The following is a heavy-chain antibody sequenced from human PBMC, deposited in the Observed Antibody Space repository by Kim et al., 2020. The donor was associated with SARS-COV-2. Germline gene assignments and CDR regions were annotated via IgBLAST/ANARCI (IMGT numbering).Heavy chain of an antibody. J-gene: IGHJ4*02. CDR3: ARVGRRVQATQSPYFIYDY. D-gene: IGHD1-26*01. V-gene: IGHV1-3*01. CDR2: INAGNGNT. CDR1: GYTFTSYA. Sequence: ASVKVSCKASGYTFTSYAMHWVRQAPGQRLEWMGWINAGNGNTKYSQKFQGRVTITRDTSASTAYMELSSLRSEDTAVYYCARVGRRVQATQSPYFIYDYWGQGTLVTVSS.